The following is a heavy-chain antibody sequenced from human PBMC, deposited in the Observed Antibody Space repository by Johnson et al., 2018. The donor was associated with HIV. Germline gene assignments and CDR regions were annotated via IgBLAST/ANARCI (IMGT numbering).Heavy chain of an antibody. J-gene: IGHJ3*02. D-gene: IGHD2/OR15-2a*01. CDR3: ARDRSKGGAFDI. V-gene: IGHV3-66*01. Sequence: VQLVESGGGVVQPGRSLRLSCAASGFTFSSNYMRWVRQAPGKGLEWVSVIYSGGTPYYAAPAKGRFTISRDTSENTVYLQRNSLRAGDTAVYYCARDRSKGGAFDIWGQGTMVTVSS. CDR1: GFTFSSNY. CDR2: IYSGGTP.